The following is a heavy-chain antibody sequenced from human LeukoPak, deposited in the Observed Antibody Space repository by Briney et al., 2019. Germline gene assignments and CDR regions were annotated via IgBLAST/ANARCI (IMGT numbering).Heavy chain of an antibody. CDR3: ARDLAVTRDY. V-gene: IGHV3-21*01. J-gene: IGHJ4*02. Sequence: GGSLRLSRAASGFTFRNYFMQWVRQAPGKGLEWVSSISSSSSYIYYADSVKGRFTISRDNAKNSLYLQMNSLRAEDTAVYYCARDLAVTRDYWGQGTLVTVSS. D-gene: IGHD4-23*01. CDR1: GFTFRNYF. CDR2: ISSSSSYI.